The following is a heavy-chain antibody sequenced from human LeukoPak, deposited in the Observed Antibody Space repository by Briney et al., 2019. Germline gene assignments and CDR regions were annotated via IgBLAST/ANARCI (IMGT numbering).Heavy chain of an antibody. V-gene: IGHV3-7*03. D-gene: IGHD2-15*01. CDR2: IKQDGSEK. CDR1: GLIFRNYA. Sequence: GGSLRLSCTASGLIFRNYAMTWVRQAPGKGLEWVANIKQDGSEKYYVDSVKGRFTISRDNAKNSLYLQMNSLRAEDTAVYYCARDHGRYCSGGSCYFGGFFEYWGQGTLGTVSS. CDR3: ARDHGRYCSGGSCYFGGFFEY. J-gene: IGHJ4*02.